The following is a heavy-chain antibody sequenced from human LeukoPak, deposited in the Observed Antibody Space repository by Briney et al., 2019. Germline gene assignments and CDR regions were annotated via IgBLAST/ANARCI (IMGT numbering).Heavy chain of an antibody. CDR2: IYNIGTT. V-gene: IGHV4-4*07. CDR1: GVSISSSF. D-gene: IGHD4-17*01. J-gene: IGHJ4*02. CDR3: ARDSTVFFDY. Sequence: PSETLSLTCTVSGVSISSSFWSGIRQPAGKGLEWSGRIYNIGTTTYNPSLKSRVTMSVDTSKNQFSLSLSSVSAADTAVYFCARDSTVFFDYWGQGTLVTVSS.